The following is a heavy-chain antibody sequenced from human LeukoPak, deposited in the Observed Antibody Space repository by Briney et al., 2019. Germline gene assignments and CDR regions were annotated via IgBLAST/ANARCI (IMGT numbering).Heavy chain of an antibody. CDR2: IYTSGST. V-gene: IGHV4-4*07. CDR1: GGSISSYY. CDR3: ARGSNDENYYYYYYMDV. D-gene: IGHD1-1*01. Sequence: PSETLSLTCTVSGGSISSYYWSWIRQPAGKGLEWIGRIYTSGSTNYNPSLKSRVTMSVDTSKNQFSLKLSSVTAADTAVYYCARGSNDENYYYYYYMDVWGKGTTVTVSS. J-gene: IGHJ6*03.